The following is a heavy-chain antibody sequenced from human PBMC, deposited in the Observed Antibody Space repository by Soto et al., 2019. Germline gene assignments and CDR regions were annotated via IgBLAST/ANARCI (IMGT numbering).Heavy chain of an antibody. CDR2: IYYSGST. CDR1: GGSISSFY. V-gene: IGHV4-59*01. Sequence: SETLSLTCTVSGGSISSFYWSWIRQPPGKGLQWIGSIYYSGSTNYNPSLKSRLTISIDTSKNHFSLKLSSVTAADTAVYYCASSWLESYFDYWGQGTLVTVS. D-gene: IGHD6-13*01. CDR3: ASSWLESYFDY. J-gene: IGHJ4*02.